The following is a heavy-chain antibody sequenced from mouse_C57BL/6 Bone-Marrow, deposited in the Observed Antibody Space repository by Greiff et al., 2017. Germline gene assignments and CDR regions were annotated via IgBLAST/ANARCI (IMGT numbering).Heavy chain of an antibody. V-gene: IGHV1-47*01. CDR2: FHPYNDDT. J-gene: IGHJ2*01. CDR3: SMLNWYVSNFDY. CDR1: GYTFTTYP. D-gene: IGHD4-1*01. Sequence: QVQLQQSGAELVKPGASVKMSCKASGYTFTTYPIEWMKQNHGKSLEWIGNFHPYNDDTKYNEKFKGKSTLTVEKSSSTVYLELSRLTSDDSAVYYSSMLNWYVSNFDYWGQGTTLTVSS.